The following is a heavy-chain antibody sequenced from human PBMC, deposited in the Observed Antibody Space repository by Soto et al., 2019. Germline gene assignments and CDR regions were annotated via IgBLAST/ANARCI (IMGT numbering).Heavy chain of an antibody. V-gene: IGHV1-8*01. CDR1: GYPLTIYE. CDR3: ARGPLATIFGAGDYYYGMDV. J-gene: IGHJ6*02. D-gene: IGHD3-3*01. CDR2: MNPNSGNT. Sequence: GASVKVSCRASGYPLTIYEISWVGKATGQGLEWMGWMNPNSGNTGYAQKFQGRVTMTRNTSISTAYMELNSLRSEDTAVHYWARGPLATIFGAGDYYYGMDVWAQGTTVTVYS.